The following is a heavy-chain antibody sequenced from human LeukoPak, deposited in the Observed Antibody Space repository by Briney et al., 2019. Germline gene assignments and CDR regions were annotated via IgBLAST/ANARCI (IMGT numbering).Heavy chain of an antibody. Sequence: ASVKVSCKASGYTFTSYGISWVRQAPGQELEWMGWISAYNGNTNYAQKLQGRVTMTTDTSTSTAYMELRSLRSDDTAVYYCARDRTPYYDYAHGVFDPWGQGTLVTVSS. CDR3: ARDRTPYYDYAHGVFDP. J-gene: IGHJ5*02. V-gene: IGHV1-18*01. D-gene: IGHD3-16*01. CDR1: GYTFTSYG. CDR2: ISAYNGNT.